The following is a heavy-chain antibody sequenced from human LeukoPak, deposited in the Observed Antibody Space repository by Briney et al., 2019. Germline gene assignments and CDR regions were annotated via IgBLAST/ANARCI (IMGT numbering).Heavy chain of an antibody. Sequence: GSLRLSCAASRFTFSSYEMNWVRQAPGKGLEWIGEINHSGSTNYNPSLKSRVTISVDTSKNQFSLKLSSVTAADTAVYYCARVKVKGGITIFKEYHYMDVWGKGTTVTVSS. CDR1: RFTFSSYE. D-gene: IGHD3-3*01. V-gene: IGHV4-34*01. CDR3: ARVKVKGGITIFKEYHYMDV. J-gene: IGHJ6*03. CDR2: INHSGST.